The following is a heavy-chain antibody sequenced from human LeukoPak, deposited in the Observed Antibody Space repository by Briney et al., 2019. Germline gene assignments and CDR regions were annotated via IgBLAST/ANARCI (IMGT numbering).Heavy chain of an antibody. CDR2: MYHSGST. CDR1: GVPLCCGGYT. CDR3: ARGPRRYYYAWGYNWFDP. Sequence: SQTLSQTCAISGVPLCCGGYTTSWIRQPPGKGQEWLGYMYHSGSTYYNPSLKSRVTISADRSKNQFSLKLSSVTAADTAVYYCARGPRRYYYAWGYNWFDPWGQGNLVTVTA. D-gene: IGHD3-10*01. J-gene: IGHJ5*02. V-gene: IGHV4-30-2*01.